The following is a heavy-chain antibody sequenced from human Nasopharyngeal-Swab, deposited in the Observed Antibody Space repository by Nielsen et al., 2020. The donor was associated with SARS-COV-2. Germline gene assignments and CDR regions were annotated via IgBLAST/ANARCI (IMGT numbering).Heavy chain of an antibody. CDR3: ARVTGLGGYYYDSSGYPNWFDP. D-gene: IGHD3-22*01. Sequence: GGSLRLSYAASGFTFSSYWMSWVRQAPGKGLEWVANIKQDGSEKYYVDSVKGRFTISRDNAKNSLYLQMNSLRAEDTAVYYCARVTGLGGYYYDSSGYPNWFDPWGQGTLVTVSS. V-gene: IGHV3-7*01. CDR2: IKQDGSEK. J-gene: IGHJ5*02. CDR1: GFTFSSYW.